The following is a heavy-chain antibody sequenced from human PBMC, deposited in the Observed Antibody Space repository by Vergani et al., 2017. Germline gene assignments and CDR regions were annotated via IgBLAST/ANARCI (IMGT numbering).Heavy chain of an antibody. CDR3: VKDVAASGNYWYFDL. D-gene: IGHD6-13*01. J-gene: IGHJ2*01. CDR2: INWNSDSI. V-gene: IGHV3-9*01. Sequence: DVQLVESGGGLVQPGRSLRLSCAASGFTFDDYAMHWVRHAPGKGLEWVSGINWNSDSIAYEDSVKGRFTISRDNAKNSLYLQMNSLRAEDTALYYGVKDVAASGNYWYFDLWGRGTLGTVSS. CDR1: GFTFDDYA.